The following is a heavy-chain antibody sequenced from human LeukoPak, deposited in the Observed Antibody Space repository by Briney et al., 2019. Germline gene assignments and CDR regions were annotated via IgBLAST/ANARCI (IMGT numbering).Heavy chain of an antibody. Sequence: GGSLRLSCEAAGSAFSRYGMNWVRQAPGKGLEWVAWIGGGGGGTSYVDSVKGRFTISRDNSNNMVYLQMNSLRAEDTAIYYCAKDAGATGIDYYYYYMDVWGKGTTVTISS. CDR2: IGGGGGGT. CDR1: GSAFSRYG. CDR3: AKDAGATGIDYYYYYMDV. J-gene: IGHJ6*03. V-gene: IGHV3-23*01. D-gene: IGHD1-26*01.